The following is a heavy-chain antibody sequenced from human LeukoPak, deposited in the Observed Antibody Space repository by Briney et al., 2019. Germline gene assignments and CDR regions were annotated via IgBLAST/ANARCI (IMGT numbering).Heavy chain of an antibody. V-gene: IGHV3-23*01. D-gene: IGHD3-3*01. CDR1: GFTFSNFA. J-gene: IGHJ4*02. CDR3: AKEPSMSTIGTIFGVVSFFS. Sequence: PGGSLRLSCAASGFTFSNFAMSWVRQAPGKGLEWVSAISGSSGTTYYTDSVKGRFTISRDNSKNTLYLQMNSLRAEDTAVYYCAKEPSMSTIGTIFGVVSFFSWGQGTLVTVSS. CDR2: ISGSSGTT.